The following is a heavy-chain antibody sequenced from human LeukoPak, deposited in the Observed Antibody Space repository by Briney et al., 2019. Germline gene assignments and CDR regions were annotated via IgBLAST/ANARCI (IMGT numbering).Heavy chain of an antibody. CDR1: SGSINSYY. V-gene: IGHV4-59*12. CDR2: IYSSGST. CDR3: ARPVGLLWFGALGGWFDP. J-gene: IGHJ5*02. Sequence: PSETLSLTCTVSSGSINSYYWNWIRQPPGKGLEWIGRIYSSGSTNYNPSLKSRLTISIDKSKNQFSLKLSSVTAADTAVYYCARPVGLLWFGALGGWFDPWGQGTLVTVSS. D-gene: IGHD3-10*01.